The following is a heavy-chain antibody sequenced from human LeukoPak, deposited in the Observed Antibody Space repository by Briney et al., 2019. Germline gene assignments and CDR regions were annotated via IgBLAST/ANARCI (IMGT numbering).Heavy chain of an antibody. D-gene: IGHD3-10*01. CDR2: IIPIFGTA. J-gene: IGHJ3*02. Sequence: SVKVTCKASGGTFSSYAISWVRQAPGQGLEWMGGIIPIFGTANYAQKFQGRVTITADESTSTAYMELSSLRSEDTAVYYCARDSVGDDAFDIWGQGTMVTVSS. CDR1: GGTFSSYA. CDR3: ARDSVGDDAFDI. V-gene: IGHV1-69*13.